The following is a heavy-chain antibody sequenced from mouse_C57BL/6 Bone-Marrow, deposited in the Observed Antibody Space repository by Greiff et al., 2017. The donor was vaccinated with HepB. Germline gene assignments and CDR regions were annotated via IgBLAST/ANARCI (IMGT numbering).Heavy chain of an antibody. CDR3: EIGFTTVVAEGFAY. D-gene: IGHD1-1*01. CDR1: GYTFTSYW. J-gene: IGHJ3*01. V-gene: IGHV1-74*01. Sequence: QVQLQQPGAELVKPGASVKVSCKASGYTFTSYWMHWVKQRPGQGLEWIGRIHPSDSDTNYNQKFKGKATLTVDKSSSTAYMQLSSLTSEDSAVYYCEIGFTTVVAEGFAYWGQGTLVTVSA. CDR2: IHPSDSDT.